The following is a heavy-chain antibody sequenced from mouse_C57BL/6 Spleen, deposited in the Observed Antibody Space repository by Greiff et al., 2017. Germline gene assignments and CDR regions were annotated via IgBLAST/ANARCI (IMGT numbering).Heavy chain of an antibody. D-gene: IGHD2-4*01. V-gene: IGHV1-82*01. CDR3: ARSGEDYDWFAY. Sequence: QVQLQQSGPELVKPGASVKISCKASGYAFSSSWMNWVKQRPGKGLEWIGRIYPGDGDTNYNGKFKGKATLTADKSSSTAYMQLSSLTSEDSAVYFCARSGEDYDWFAYWGQGTLVTVSA. J-gene: IGHJ3*01. CDR2: IYPGDGDT. CDR1: GYAFSSSW.